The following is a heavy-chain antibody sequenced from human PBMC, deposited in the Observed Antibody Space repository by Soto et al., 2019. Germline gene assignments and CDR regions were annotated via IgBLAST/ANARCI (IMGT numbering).Heavy chain of an antibody. V-gene: IGHV1-3*04. D-gene: IGHD2-15*01. Sequence: GASVKVSCKASGYTFTYYPIHWVRQAPGQRLEWMGWINIGNGNTASSQKFQDRVTITRETSASTAYMELTSPRSEDTAVYYCAREPLCGGRCYDNYFDPWGQGTLVTVSS. CDR1: GYTFTYYP. CDR3: AREPLCGGRCYDNYFDP. J-gene: IGHJ5*02. CDR2: INIGNGNT.